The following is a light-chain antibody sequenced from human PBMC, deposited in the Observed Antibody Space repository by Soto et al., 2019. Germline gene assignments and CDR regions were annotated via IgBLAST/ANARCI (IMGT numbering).Light chain of an antibody. CDR2: GAS. CDR3: HQYAASPLT. Sequence: EMVLTQSPGTLSLSPGESTTLSCRASQSVGRNFLAWYQQKPGRAPRLLIHGASYRATGVPDRFSGSGSETDFTLTISRLEPEDFEVSYCHQYAASPLTFGGGTKVEIK. J-gene: IGKJ4*01. CDR1: QSVGRNF. V-gene: IGKV3-20*01.